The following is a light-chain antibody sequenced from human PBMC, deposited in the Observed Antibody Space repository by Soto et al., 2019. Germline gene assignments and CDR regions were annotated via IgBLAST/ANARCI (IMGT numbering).Light chain of an antibody. V-gene: IGLV1-47*01. Sequence: QSVLTQPPSASGTPGQRVTISCSGSSSNIGSNYVYWYQQLPGTAPKLLIYRNNQRPSGVPDRFSGSKSGTSASLAISGLRSEDEADYYGAAWDDSLGGLYVFGTGTKLTVL. CDR1: SSNIGSNY. CDR3: AAWDDSLGGLYV. J-gene: IGLJ1*01. CDR2: RNN.